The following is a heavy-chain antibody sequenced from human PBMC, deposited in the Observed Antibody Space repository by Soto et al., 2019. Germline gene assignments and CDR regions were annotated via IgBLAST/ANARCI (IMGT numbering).Heavy chain of an antibody. V-gene: IGHV5-51*01. J-gene: IGHJ6*02. CDR1: GYSFTSYW. CDR2: IYPGDSDT. CDR3: ARLRMDYYDSSGYLFYYYYGMDV. D-gene: IGHD3-22*01. Sequence: GESLKISCKGSGYSFTSYWIGWVRQMPGKGLEWMGIIYPGDSDTRYSPSFQGQVTISADKSISTAYLQWSSLKASDTAMYYCARLRMDYYDSSGYLFYYYYGMDVWGQGTTVTVSS.